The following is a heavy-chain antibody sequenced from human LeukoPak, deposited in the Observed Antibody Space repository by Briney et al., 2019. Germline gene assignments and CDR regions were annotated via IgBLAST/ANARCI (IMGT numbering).Heavy chain of an antibody. CDR2: ISAYNGNT. D-gene: IGHD5-18*01. Sequence: ASVKVSCKASRYTFTVYIISSVPQAPGQGLEWMGLISAYNGNTYYTQEVQGRVTMTTDTSTNTAYMELRSLRSDDTPVYYCARRGLRYNYDFDNWGQGTLVTVSS. CDR1: RYTFTVYI. J-gene: IGHJ4*02. V-gene: IGHV1-18*01. CDR3: ARRGLRYNYDFDN.